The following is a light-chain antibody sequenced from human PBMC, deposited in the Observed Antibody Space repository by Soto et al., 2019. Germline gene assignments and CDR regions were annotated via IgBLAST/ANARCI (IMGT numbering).Light chain of an antibody. V-gene: IGKV3-15*01. CDR3: QQYNNWPFT. Sequence: EIVMTQSPATLSVSPGERVTLSCRASQSVSSNLAWYQQKPGQAPRLLIYGASTRATGIPARFSGSGSGTEFTLTISSLQSEDFAVYYCQQYNNWPFTFGPGTNVDIK. J-gene: IGKJ3*01. CDR1: QSVSSN. CDR2: GAS.